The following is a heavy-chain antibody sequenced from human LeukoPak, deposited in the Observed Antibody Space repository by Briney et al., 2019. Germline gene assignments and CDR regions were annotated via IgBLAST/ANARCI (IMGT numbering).Heavy chain of an antibody. D-gene: IGHD2-15*01. CDR1: GFTFSAYS. Sequence: PGGSLRLSCTASGFTFSAYSMNWVRQAPGKGLEWVSSISSSSYTYYAESMRGRFTISRDNAKNSLHLQMSSLRVEDTAVYYCARDSQAYCSGGSCSMFDYWGQGSLVTVSS. V-gene: IGHV3-21*01. CDR2: ISSSSYT. CDR3: ARDSQAYCSGGSCSMFDY. J-gene: IGHJ4*02.